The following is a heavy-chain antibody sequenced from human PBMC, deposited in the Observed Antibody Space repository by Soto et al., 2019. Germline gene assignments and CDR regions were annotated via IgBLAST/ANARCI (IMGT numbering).Heavy chain of an antibody. V-gene: IGHV1-69*13. J-gene: IGHJ4*02. Sequence: SVKVSCKASGGTFSSYAISWVRQAPGQGLEWMGGIIPIFGTANYAQKFQGRVTITADESTSTAYVELSSLRSEDTAVYYCARGNPRRIVATIRFDYWGQGTLVTVSS. CDR1: GGTFSSYA. CDR2: IIPIFGTA. D-gene: IGHD5-12*01. CDR3: ARGNPRRIVATIRFDY.